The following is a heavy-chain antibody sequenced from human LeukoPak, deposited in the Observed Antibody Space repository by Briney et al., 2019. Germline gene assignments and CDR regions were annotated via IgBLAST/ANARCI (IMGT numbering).Heavy chain of an antibody. J-gene: IGHJ4*02. Sequence: ASVKVSCKASGYTFIAYYMHWVRQAPGQGLEWMGWINPNNGDTNYAQKFQGRVTMTRDTSISTAYMDLSSLTSDGTAVYYCARVVYGSVTDYFDYWGQGALVTVSS. CDR3: ARVVYGSVTDYFDY. D-gene: IGHD3-10*01. V-gene: IGHV1-2*02. CDR2: INPNNGDT. CDR1: GYTFIAYY.